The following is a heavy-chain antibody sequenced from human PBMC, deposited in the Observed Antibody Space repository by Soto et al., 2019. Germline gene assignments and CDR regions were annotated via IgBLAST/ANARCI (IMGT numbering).Heavy chain of an antibody. Sequence: QVSLMQSGPEVRKPGASVQVSCRTSGYTFTSYGISWVRQAPGQGREWLGRISPYNVDIKYANKVQEILTMTADTSTIPADMEMTSLTSDATFVYNCATYQPTRFQWGRVSTPEYSDYGLDVCGHGTTVTISS. CDR1: GYTFTSYG. J-gene: IGHJ6*02. D-gene: IGHD1-26*01. V-gene: IGHV1-18*01. CDR3: ATYQPTRFQWGRVSTPEYSDYGLDV. CDR2: ISPYNVDI.